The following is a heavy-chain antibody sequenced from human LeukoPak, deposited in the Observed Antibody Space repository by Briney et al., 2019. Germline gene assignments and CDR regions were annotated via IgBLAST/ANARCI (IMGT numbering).Heavy chain of an antibody. V-gene: IGHV3-33*08. J-gene: IGHJ4*02. CDR1: GFTFSSYG. CDR2: IWYDGSNK. CDR3: ARGIVAHEWDFDY. D-gene: IGHD5-12*01. Sequence: GGSLRLSCEASGFTFSSYGMHWVRQAPGKGLEWVAVIWYDGSNKYYADSVKGRFTISRDNSKNTLYLQMNSLRAEDTAVYYCARGIVAHEWDFDYWGQGTLVTVSS.